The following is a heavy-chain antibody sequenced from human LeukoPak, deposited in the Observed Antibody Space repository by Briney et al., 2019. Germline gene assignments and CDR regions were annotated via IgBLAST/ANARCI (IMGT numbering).Heavy chain of an antibody. Sequence: SETLSHTCTVSGGSISSYYWSWIRQPPGKGLEWIGYIYYSGSTNYNPSLKSRVTISVDTSKNQFSLKLSSVTAADTAVYYCARHSAEQWLVRGWFDPWSQGTLVTVSS. CDR1: GGSISSYY. CDR2: IYYSGST. J-gene: IGHJ5*02. V-gene: IGHV4-59*08. D-gene: IGHD6-19*01. CDR3: ARHSAEQWLVRGWFDP.